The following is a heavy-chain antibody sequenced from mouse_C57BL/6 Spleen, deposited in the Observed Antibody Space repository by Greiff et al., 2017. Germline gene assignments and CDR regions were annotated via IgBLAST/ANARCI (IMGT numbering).Heavy chain of an antibody. J-gene: IGHJ2*01. CDR1: GYTFTSYW. V-gene: IGHV1-53*01. CDR2: INPSNGGT. D-gene: IGHD4-1*01. CDR3: ARSDWDQAWFAY. Sequence: QVHVKQPGTELVKPGASVKLSCKASGYTFTSYWMHWVKQRPGQGLEWIGNINPSNGGTNYNEKFKSKATLTVDKSSSTAYMQLSSLTSEDSAVYYCARSDWDQAWFAYWGQGTTLTVSS.